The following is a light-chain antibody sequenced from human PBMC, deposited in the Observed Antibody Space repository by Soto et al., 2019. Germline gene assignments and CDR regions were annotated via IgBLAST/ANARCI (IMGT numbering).Light chain of an antibody. Sequence: IGLTQSPATLSWSPFWGAGRCGRASQSVSTYLAWYQQKPGQAPRLLIYDASNRATGIPARFSGSGSGTDFALTISSLEPEDFAVYYCQQRSNWPITFGQGTRLEIK. CDR3: QQRSNWPIT. CDR1: QSVSTY. J-gene: IGKJ5*01. CDR2: DAS. V-gene: IGKV3-11*01.